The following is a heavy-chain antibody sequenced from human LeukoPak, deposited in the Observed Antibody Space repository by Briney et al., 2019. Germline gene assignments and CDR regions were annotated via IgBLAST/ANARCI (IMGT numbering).Heavy chain of an antibody. CDR3: ATSDFWSGYYGNWFDP. D-gene: IGHD3-3*01. J-gene: IGHJ5*02. CDR1: GGSLSSSSYY. V-gene: IGHV4-39*01. Sequence: SETLSLTCTVSGGSLSSSSYYWGWIRQPPGTGLEWIGSIYYSGSTYYNPSLKSRVTISVDTSKNQFSLKLSSVTAADTAVYYCATSDFWSGYYGNWFDPWGQGTLVTVSS. CDR2: IYYSGST.